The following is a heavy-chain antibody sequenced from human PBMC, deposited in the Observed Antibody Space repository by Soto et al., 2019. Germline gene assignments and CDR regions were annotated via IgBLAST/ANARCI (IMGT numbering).Heavy chain of an antibody. CDR2: SAHDGRNT. Sequence: PGGSQRLSSAASGFTFRDYGMHRVRQEPSKGMEWVAGSAHDGRNTHYAVPGKGRFTISRDSSKNTVSLEMTSLRAEDTAVYYCAKGGRQGLVTSAFNYWGQGARVTV. J-gene: IGHJ4*02. CDR3: AKGGRQGLVTSAFNY. D-gene: IGHD6-19*01. V-gene: IGHV3-30*18. CDR1: GFTFRDYG.